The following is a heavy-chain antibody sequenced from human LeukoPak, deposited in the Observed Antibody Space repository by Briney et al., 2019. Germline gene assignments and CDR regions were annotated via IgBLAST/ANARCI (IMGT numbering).Heavy chain of an antibody. V-gene: IGHV7-4-1*02. Sequence: GASVKVSCKASGGTFSSYAMNWVRQAPGQGPEWMGWINTNTGNPTYAQGFTGRFVFSLDTSVSTAYLQISSLKAEDTAVYYCATSPGIAAPSGYYFDHWGQGTLVTVSS. D-gene: IGHD6-13*01. CDR1: GGTFSSYA. CDR3: ATSPGIAAPSGYYFDH. J-gene: IGHJ4*02. CDR2: INTNTGNP.